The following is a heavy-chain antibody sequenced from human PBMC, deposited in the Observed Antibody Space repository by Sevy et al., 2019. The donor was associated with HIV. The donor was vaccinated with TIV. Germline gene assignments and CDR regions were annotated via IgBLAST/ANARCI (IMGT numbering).Heavy chain of an antibody. CDR2: ISGSGDRL. Sequence: GGSLRLSCAASGFTFSTYAMSWVRQAPGKGLECVSGISGSGDRLHYADSVKGRFTISRDNSKNTLYLQMNTLRAEDTAVYYCAKRAMVRGVFPGAGYSWGQGTLVTVSS. J-gene: IGHJ5*02. D-gene: IGHD3-10*01. V-gene: IGHV3-23*01. CDR3: AKRAMVRGVFPGAGYS. CDR1: GFTFSTYA.